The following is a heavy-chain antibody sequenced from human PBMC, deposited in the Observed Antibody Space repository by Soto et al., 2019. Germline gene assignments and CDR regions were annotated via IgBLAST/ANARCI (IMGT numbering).Heavy chain of an antibody. J-gene: IGHJ4*02. Sequence: GGSLRLSCAASGFTFSTYAMSWVRQAPGKGLEWVSAISGSGGSTYYADSMKGRFTISRDNSMNTLYLQMNSLRAGDTAVYYCARPNLYCTSTSCYDSWGQGTLVT. CDR1: GFTFSTYA. V-gene: IGHV3-23*01. CDR2: ISGSGGST. D-gene: IGHD2-2*01. CDR3: ARPNLYCTSTSCYDS.